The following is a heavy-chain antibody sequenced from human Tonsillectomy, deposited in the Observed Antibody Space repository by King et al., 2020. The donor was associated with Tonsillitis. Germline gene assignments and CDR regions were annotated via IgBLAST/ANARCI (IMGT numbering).Heavy chain of an antibody. V-gene: IGHV4-59*12. CDR1: GGSISSYY. Sequence: LQLQESGPGLVKPSETLSLTCTVSGGSISSYYWSWIRQPPGKGLEWIGYIYYSGSTNYHPSLKSRVTISVDTSKNQFSLKLRSVTAADTAVYYCARDKYNWNSNYYYYYMDVWGKGTTVTVSS. CDR2: IYYSGST. D-gene: IGHD1-7*01. CDR3: ARDKYNWNSNYYYYYMDV. J-gene: IGHJ6*03.